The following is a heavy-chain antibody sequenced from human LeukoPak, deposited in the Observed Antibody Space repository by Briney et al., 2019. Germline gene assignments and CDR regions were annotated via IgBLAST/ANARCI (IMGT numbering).Heavy chain of an antibody. V-gene: IGHV3-21*01. CDR2: ISTSSSGM. CDR3: ARGSSGWYSGY. CDR1: GFTFSSYS. J-gene: IGHJ4*02. D-gene: IGHD6-19*01. Sequence: KTGGSLRLSCAASGFTFSSYSMSWVRQAPGKGLEWVSSISTSSSGMYYADPVQGRFTISRDNAKNSLYLQMNSLRAEDTAMYYCARGSSGWYSGYWGQGTLATVSS.